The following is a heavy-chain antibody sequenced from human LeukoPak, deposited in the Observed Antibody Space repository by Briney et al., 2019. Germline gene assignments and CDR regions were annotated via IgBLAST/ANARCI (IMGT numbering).Heavy chain of an antibody. CDR2: IYSSGSN. Sequence: PSETLSLTCTVSGGSISGYFWSWIRQPAGKGLEWIGRIYSSGSNNYNPSLKSRVTMSLDTSKNHLSLNLRSVTAADTAVYYCAREPTSGREPTSGRPLDYWGQGTLVTVSS. J-gene: IGHJ4*02. D-gene: IGHD5-12*01. CDR1: GGSISGYF. V-gene: IGHV4-4*07. CDR3: AREPTSGREPTSGRPLDY.